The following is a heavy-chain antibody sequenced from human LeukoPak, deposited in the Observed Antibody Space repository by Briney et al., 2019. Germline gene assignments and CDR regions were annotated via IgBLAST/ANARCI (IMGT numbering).Heavy chain of an antibody. CDR2: INPNSGGT. D-gene: IGHD3-22*01. CDR1: GYTFTCYY. J-gene: IGHJ4*02. V-gene: IGHV1-2*02. CDR3: ASPYYYDSSGYYY. Sequence: ASVKVSCKASGYTFTCYYMHWVRQAPGQGLEWMGWINPNSGGTNYAQKFQGRVTMTRDTSISTAYMELSRLRSDDTAVYYCASPYYYDSSGYYYWGQGTLVTVSS.